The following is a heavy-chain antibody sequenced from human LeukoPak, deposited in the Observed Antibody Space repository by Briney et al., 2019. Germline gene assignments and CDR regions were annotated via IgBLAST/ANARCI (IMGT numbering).Heavy chain of an antibody. CDR1: GGSISSYY. CDR2: IYTSGST. Sequence: SETLSLTCTVSGGSISSYYWSWIRQPAGKGLEWIGRIYTSGSTNYNPSLKSRVTMSVDTSKNQLSLRLSSVTAADTAVYYCARDLHYYVAMDVWGQGTTVTVSS. CDR3: ARDLHYYVAMDV. V-gene: IGHV4-4*07. D-gene: IGHD3-10*02. J-gene: IGHJ6*02.